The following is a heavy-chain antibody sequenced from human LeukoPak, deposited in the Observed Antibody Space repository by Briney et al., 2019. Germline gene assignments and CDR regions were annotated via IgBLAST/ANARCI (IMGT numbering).Heavy chain of an antibody. Sequence: GGSLGLSCEASGFTVSSTFMSWVRQAPGEGLEWVSALYSDGRTYYADSVRGRFTISRDNSKNTLYLQMNSLRAEDTAVYYCARGDNWNGVGAFDVWGQGTLVTVSS. J-gene: IGHJ3*01. V-gene: IGHV3-53*01. CDR3: ARGDNWNGVGAFDV. D-gene: IGHD1-20*01. CDR2: LYSDGRT. CDR1: GFTVSSTF.